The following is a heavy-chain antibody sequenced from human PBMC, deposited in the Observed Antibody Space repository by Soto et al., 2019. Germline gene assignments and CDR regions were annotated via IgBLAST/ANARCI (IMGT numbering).Heavy chain of an antibody. J-gene: IGHJ6*02. CDR2: INPNSGGT. CDR1: GYTFTGYY. Sequence: QVQLVQSGAEVKKPGASVKVSCKASGYTFTGYYMHWVRQAPGQGLEGMGWINPNSGGTNYAQKFQGWVTMTRDTSISTAYMELSRLRSDDTAVYYCARAEYSSSSGLGYYYGMDVWGQGTTVTVSS. D-gene: IGHD6-6*01. V-gene: IGHV1-2*04. CDR3: ARAEYSSSSGLGYYYGMDV.